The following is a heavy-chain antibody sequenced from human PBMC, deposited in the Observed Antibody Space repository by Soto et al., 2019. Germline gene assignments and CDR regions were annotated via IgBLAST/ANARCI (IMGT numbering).Heavy chain of an antibody. CDR3: SQAPFDGSGYFAY. CDR1: GFTFSRYS. V-gene: IGHV3-30-3*02. Sequence: QVQLVESGGGVVQPGRSLRLSCAASGFTFSRYSMHWVRQAPGKGLEWVAAISYDETNESYADSVKGRFTISRDTSKNTLFLQMNSLRPDDTAVYVCSQAPFDGSGYFAYWGHGPLVTVSS. D-gene: IGHD3-22*01. CDR2: ISYDETNE. J-gene: IGHJ4*01.